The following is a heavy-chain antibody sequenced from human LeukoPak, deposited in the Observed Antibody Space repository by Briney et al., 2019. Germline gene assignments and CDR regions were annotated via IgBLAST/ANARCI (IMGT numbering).Heavy chain of an antibody. CDR2: MNPNSGNK. J-gene: IGHJ4*02. CDR3: ARGLESRAKHLRY. V-gene: IGHV1-8*01. CDR1: GYTFTSYD. D-gene: IGHD3-3*01. Sequence: ASVKVSCKASGYTFTSYDINWVGQATGQGLEWMGWMNPNSGNKGYAQKFQGRVTMTRNTSISTAYMELSSLRCEDTAVYFCARGLESRAKHLRYWGQGTLVTVSS.